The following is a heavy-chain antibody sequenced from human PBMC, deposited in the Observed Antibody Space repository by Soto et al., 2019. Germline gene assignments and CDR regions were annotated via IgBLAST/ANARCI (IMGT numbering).Heavy chain of an antibody. CDR2: IYGDDDK. J-gene: IGHJ4*02. D-gene: IGHD1-1*01. Sequence: QITLKESGPTRVKHTQTLTLTCTFSGFSLSSRPVGLGWIRQPPGKPPARLALIYGDDDKRFSPSLKHRLTITNDTSRNLVVLTMTNVDPLDTATYYCAHRAKLVGNWNGGYFDCWGQGALVTVSS. CDR3: AHRAKLVGNWNGGYFDC. V-gene: IGHV2-5*02. CDR1: GFSLSSRPVG.